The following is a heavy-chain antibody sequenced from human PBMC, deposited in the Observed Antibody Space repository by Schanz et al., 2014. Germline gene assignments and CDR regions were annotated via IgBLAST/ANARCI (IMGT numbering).Heavy chain of an antibody. CDR2: IGNGGVTI. V-gene: IGHV3-48*01. D-gene: IGHD5-12*01. CDR1: GFTASSHS. J-gene: IGHJ4*02. Sequence: EVQLLESGGGLVQPGGSLRLSCGVSGFTASSHSMNWVRQPPGRGLEWVSYIGNGGVTIYYADSVRGRFTISRDNAENTLFLQMNSLRAEDTAVYYCARKVVATIGGYYDNWGQGTLVIVSS. CDR3: ARKVVATIGGYYDN.